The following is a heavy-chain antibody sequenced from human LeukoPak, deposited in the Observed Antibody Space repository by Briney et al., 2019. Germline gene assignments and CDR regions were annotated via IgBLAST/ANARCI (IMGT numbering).Heavy chain of an antibody. CDR1: GYTFTSYG. CDR2: ISAYNGNT. V-gene: IGHV1-18*01. CDR3: AAGYFDWLSPHYCYYYGMDV. Sequence: ASVKVSCKASGYTFTSYGISWVRQAPGQGLEWMGWISAYNGNTNYAQKLQGRVTMTTDTSTSTAYMELRSLRSDDTAVYYCAAGYFDWLSPHYCYYYGMDVWGQGTTVTVSS. J-gene: IGHJ6*02. D-gene: IGHD3-9*01.